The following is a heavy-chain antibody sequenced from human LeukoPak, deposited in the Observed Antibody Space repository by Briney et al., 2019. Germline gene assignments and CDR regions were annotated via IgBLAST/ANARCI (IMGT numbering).Heavy chain of an antibody. V-gene: IGHV3-30*02. CDR3: ATDAGWFYFDY. CDR1: GFTFSNYG. J-gene: IGHJ4*02. Sequence: GGSLRLSCAASGFTFSNYGIHRVRQAPGKGLEWVAFIRNYGNDKYYADSVRGRFTISRDSSTSTLYLQMNSLRVEDTAVYYCATDAGWFYFDYWGQGTLVTVSS. CDR2: IRNYGNDK. D-gene: IGHD6-19*01.